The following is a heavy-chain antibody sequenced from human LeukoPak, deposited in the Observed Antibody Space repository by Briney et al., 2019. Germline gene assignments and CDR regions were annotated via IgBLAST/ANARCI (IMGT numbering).Heavy chain of an antibody. D-gene: IGHD3-22*01. CDR2: ISAYNGNT. CDR3: ARVPQYYYDSSGYSSDY. V-gene: IGHV1-18*01. CDR1: GYTFTSYG. Sequence: ASVKVSCKASGYTFTSYGISWVRQAPGQGLEWMRWISAYNGNTNYAQKLQGRVTMTTDTSTSTAYMELRSLRSDDTAVYSCARVPQYYYDSSGYSSDYWGQGTLVTVSS. J-gene: IGHJ4*02.